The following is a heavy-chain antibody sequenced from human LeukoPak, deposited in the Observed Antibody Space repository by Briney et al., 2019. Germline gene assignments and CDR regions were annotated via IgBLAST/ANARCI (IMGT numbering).Heavy chain of an antibody. CDR3: ARVGGYDYAFDFDY. J-gene: IGHJ4*02. D-gene: IGHD5-12*01. V-gene: IGHV3-23*01. CDR1: GFTFSSYA. CDR2: ISGSGGST. Sequence: PGGSLRLSCAASGFTFSSYAMSWVRQAPGKGLEWVSAISGSGGSTYYADSVKGRFTISRDNSKNTLYLQMNSLRAEDTAVYYCARVGGYDYAFDFDYWGQGTLVTVSS.